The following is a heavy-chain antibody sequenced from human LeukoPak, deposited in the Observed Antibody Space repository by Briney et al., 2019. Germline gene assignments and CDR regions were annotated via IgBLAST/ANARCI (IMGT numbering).Heavy chain of an antibody. Sequence: QPGGSLRLSCAASGFTFSSYSMNWVRQAPGKGLEWVSYISSSTRTIYYADSVKGRFTISRDNAKNSLYLQMNNLRDEDTAVYYCARDRGAYCGGDCYLGFDYWGRGTLVTVSS. CDR2: ISSSTRTI. CDR1: GFTFSSYS. CDR3: ARDRGAYCGGDCYLGFDY. D-gene: IGHD2-21*02. V-gene: IGHV3-48*02. J-gene: IGHJ4*01.